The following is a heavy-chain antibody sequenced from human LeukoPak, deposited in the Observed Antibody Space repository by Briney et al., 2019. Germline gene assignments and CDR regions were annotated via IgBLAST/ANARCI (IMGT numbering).Heavy chain of an antibody. J-gene: IGHJ6*03. Sequence: PGGSLRLSCAASGFTFTSYGMSWVRQAPGKGLEWVSSISSSSSYIYYADSVKGRFTISRDNAKNSLYLQMNGLRAEDTAVYYCAREGPYYYDSSGYYSSSYYMDVWGKGTTVTVSS. CDR1: GFTFTSYG. CDR2: ISSSSSYI. V-gene: IGHV3-21*01. CDR3: AREGPYYYDSSGYYSSSYYMDV. D-gene: IGHD3-22*01.